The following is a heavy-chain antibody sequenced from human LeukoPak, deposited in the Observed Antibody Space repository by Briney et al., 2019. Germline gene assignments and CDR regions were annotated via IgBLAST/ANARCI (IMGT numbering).Heavy chain of an antibody. Sequence: SETLSLTCTVSGGSISSYYWSWIRQPPGKGLEWIGYIYYSGSTYYNPSLKSRVTISVDTSKNQFSLKLSSVTAADTAVYYCARYYYDSSGYYRAAFDYWGQGTLVTVSS. J-gene: IGHJ4*02. V-gene: IGHV4-59*08. D-gene: IGHD3-22*01. CDR3: ARYYYDSSGYYRAAFDY. CDR1: GGSISSYY. CDR2: IYYSGST.